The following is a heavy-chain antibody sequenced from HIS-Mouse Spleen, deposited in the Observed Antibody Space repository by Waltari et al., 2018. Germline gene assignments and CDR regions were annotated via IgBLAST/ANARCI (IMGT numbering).Heavy chain of an antibody. CDR3: ARDRRYSSSSLYYYYYYGMDV. Sequence: WMGWMNPNSGNTGYAQKFQGRVTRTRNTSISTAYMERSSLRSEDTAVFYCARDRRYSSSSLYYYYYYGMDVWGQGTTVTVSS. CDR2: MNPNSGNT. D-gene: IGHD6-6*01. J-gene: IGHJ6*02. V-gene: IGHV1-8*01.